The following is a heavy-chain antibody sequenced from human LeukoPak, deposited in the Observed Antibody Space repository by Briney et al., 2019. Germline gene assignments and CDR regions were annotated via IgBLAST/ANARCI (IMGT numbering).Heavy chain of an antibody. J-gene: IGHJ4*02. Sequence: PGESLRLSCAASGFTFSSYAMHWVRQAPGKGLEWVAVISYDGSNKYYADSVKGRFTISRDNSKNTLYLQMNSLRAEDTAVYYCARADYGSGSSIFDYWGQGTLVTVSS. V-gene: IGHV3-30*04. CDR2: ISYDGSNK. CDR3: ARADYGSGSSIFDY. CDR1: GFTFSSYA. D-gene: IGHD3-10*01.